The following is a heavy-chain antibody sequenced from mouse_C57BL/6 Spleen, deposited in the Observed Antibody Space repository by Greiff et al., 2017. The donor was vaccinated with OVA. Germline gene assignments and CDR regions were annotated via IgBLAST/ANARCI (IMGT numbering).Heavy chain of an antibody. D-gene: IGHD2-4*01. V-gene: IGHV1-26*01. CDR1: GYTFTDYY. CDR3: ARTYYDYDDY. J-gene: IGHJ2*01. Sequence: VQLQQSGPELVKPGASVKISCKASGYTFTDYYMNWVKQSHGKSLEWIGDINPNNGGTSYNQKFKGKATLTVDKSSSTAYMELRSLTSEDSAVYYCARTYYDYDDYWGQGTTLTVSS. CDR2: INPNNGGT.